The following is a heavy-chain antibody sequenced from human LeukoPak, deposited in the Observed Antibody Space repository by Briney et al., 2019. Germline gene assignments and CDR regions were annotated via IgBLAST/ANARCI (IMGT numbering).Heavy chain of an antibody. CDR3: AGRGIGSSWDY. Sequence: GGSLRLSCAASGFTFSSFGMHWVRQAPGKGLEWVAVISYDGSNKYYADSVKGRFTISRDNARNSLYLQMNSLRAEDTAVYYCAGRGIGSSWDYWGQGTLVTVSS. J-gene: IGHJ4*02. CDR2: ISYDGSNK. CDR1: GFTFSSFG. D-gene: IGHD6-13*01. V-gene: IGHV3-30*03.